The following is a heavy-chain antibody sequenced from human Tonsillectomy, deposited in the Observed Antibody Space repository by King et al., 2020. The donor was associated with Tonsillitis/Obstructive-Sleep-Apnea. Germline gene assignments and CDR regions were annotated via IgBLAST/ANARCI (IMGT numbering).Heavy chain of an antibody. CDR3: ARDKDSGGGFDF. J-gene: IGHJ4*02. CDR2: ITSIISTI. V-gene: IGHV3-48*02. CDR1: VFTFSSYS. D-gene: IGHD2-15*01. Sequence: VQLVESGGDLVQPGGSLRLSCAASVFTFSSYSINWVRQAPGKGLEWVSYITSIISTIYYADSVKGRFTISRDNAKNSLYLQMNSLRDEDTAVYYCARDKDSGGGFDFWGQGTLVTVSS.